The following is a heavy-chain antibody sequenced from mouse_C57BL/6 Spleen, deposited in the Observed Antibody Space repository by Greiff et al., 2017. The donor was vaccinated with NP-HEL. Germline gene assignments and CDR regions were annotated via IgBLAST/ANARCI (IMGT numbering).Heavy chain of an antibody. CDR1: GYTFTSYW. D-gene: IGHD1-1*01. CDR3: ARWNMTTVVANFDY. CDR2: IHPNSGST. V-gene: IGHV1-64*01. J-gene: IGHJ2*01. Sequence: VQLQQSGAELVKPGASVKLSCKASGYTFTSYWMHWVKQRPGQGLEWIGMIHPNSGSTNYNEKFKSKATLTVDKSSSTAYMQLSSLTSEDSAVYYCARWNMTTVVANFDYWGQGTTLTVAS.